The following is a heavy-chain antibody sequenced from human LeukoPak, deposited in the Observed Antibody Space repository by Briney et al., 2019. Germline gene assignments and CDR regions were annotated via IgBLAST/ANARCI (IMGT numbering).Heavy chain of an antibody. J-gene: IGHJ4*02. CDR3: AGITMIVVVITTFDC. D-gene: IGHD3-22*01. Sequence: PGGSLRLSCAASGFTFSSYAMSWVRQAPGKGLEWVSAISCSGGSTYYADSVKGRFTISRDNSKNTLYLQMNSLRAEDTAVYHCAGITMIVVVITTFDCGGEGRLVTVSS. CDR2: ISCSGGST. CDR1: GFTFSSYA. V-gene: IGHV3-23*01.